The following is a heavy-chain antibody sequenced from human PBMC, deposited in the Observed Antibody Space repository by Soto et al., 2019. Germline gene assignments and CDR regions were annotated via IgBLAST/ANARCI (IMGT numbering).Heavy chain of an antibody. V-gene: IGHV1-46*03. CDR2: INPSGGYT. D-gene: IGHD2-21*02. CDR1: GYTFSSYY. Sequence: ASVKVSCKASGYTFSSYYMNWVRQAPGQGLEWLGIINPSGGYTTYAQRFLGRVTMTSDTSTSTVHMELGSLTSEDTAVYYCASGGGIVVMTDPYDHWGQGTLVTVSS. CDR3: ASGGGIVVMTDPYDH. J-gene: IGHJ4*02.